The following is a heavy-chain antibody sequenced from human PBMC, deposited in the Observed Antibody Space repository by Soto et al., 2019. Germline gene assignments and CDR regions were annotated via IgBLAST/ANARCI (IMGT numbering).Heavy chain of an antibody. J-gene: IGHJ4*02. D-gene: IGHD5-18*01. CDR3: AREAGYTYGYVFDY. CDR1: GGTFGNHA. V-gene: IGHV1-69*09. Sequence: QVQLVQSGAEVKKPGSSVRVSCKASGGTFGNHAISWVRQAPGQGLEWLGWIIPVLGVGDNAQNFQGRVTITAYASTSTAYLELSSLRSEDTALYYCAREAGYTYGYVFDYWGQGTLVTVSS. CDR2: IIPVLGVG.